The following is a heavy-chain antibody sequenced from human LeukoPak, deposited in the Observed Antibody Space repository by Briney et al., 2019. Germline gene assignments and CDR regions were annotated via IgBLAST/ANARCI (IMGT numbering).Heavy chain of an antibody. Sequence: GGSLRLSCAASGFTFSSYSMNWVRQAPGKGLEWASYISSSSSTIYYADSVKGRFTISRDNAKNSLYLQMNSLRAEDTAVYYCARDRGCSSTSCYGYYYYGMDVWGQGTTVTVSS. D-gene: IGHD2-2*01. V-gene: IGHV3-48*01. CDR1: GFTFSSYS. CDR3: ARDRGCSSTSCYGYYYYGMDV. CDR2: ISSSSSTI. J-gene: IGHJ6*02.